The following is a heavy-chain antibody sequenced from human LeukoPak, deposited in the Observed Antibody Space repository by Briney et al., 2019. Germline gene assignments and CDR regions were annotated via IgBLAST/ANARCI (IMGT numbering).Heavy chain of an antibody. V-gene: IGHV3-7*01. Sequence: GGSLRLSCAASGFTFSNYWMTWVRQAPGKGLQWVASIRQDANVKYYVDSVKGRFTISRDNADNSLYLQMNSLRAEDTAVYYCARWADDSGIYYIASWGQGSLVIVSS. CDR2: IRQDANVK. J-gene: IGHJ4*02. D-gene: IGHD3-10*01. CDR1: GFTFSNYW. CDR3: ARWADDSGIYYIAS.